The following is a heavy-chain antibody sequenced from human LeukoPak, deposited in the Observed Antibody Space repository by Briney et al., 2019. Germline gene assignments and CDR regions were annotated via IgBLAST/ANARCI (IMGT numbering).Heavy chain of an antibody. V-gene: IGHV3-21*01. Sequence: PGGSLRLSCAASGFTFSSYSMNWVRQAPGKGLEWVSSISSGSSYIYYADSLKGRFTISRDNAKNSLYLQMNSLRAEDTAVYYCAKALRIQLWLISYYYYGMDVWGQGTTVTVSS. CDR1: GFTFSSYS. CDR3: AKALRIQLWLISYYYYGMDV. J-gene: IGHJ6*02. D-gene: IGHD5-18*01. CDR2: ISSGSSYI.